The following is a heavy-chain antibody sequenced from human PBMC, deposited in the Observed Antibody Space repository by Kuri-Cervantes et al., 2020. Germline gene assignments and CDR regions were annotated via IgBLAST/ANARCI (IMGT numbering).Heavy chain of an antibody. CDR1: GFIFSNYA. Sequence: LSLTCAASGFIFSNYAMSWARQAPGKGLEWVSVITGSGDDSLHADSVKGRFTISRDNADNSLYLQMNSLRAEDTAVYYCARDRDDAFDIWGQGTMVTVSS. J-gene: IGHJ3*02. CDR2: ITGSGDDS. V-gene: IGHV3-21*01. CDR3: ARDRDDAFDI.